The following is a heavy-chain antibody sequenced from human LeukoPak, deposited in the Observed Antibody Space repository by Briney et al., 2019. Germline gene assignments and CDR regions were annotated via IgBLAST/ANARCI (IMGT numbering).Heavy chain of an antibody. D-gene: IGHD3-22*01. CDR1: GFTFSSYS. Sequence: GGSLRLSCAASGFTFSSYSMNWVRQAPGKGLEWVSYISSSSSTIYYADSVKGRFTISRDNAKNSLYLQMNSLRAEDTAVYYCARASYYYDSSGYSSPWGYWGQGTLVTVSS. V-gene: IGHV3-48*01. CDR3: ARASYYYDSSGYSSPWGY. CDR2: ISSSSSTI. J-gene: IGHJ4*02.